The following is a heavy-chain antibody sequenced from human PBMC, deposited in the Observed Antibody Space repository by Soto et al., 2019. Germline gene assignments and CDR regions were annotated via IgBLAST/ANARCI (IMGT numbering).Heavy chain of an antibody. CDR1: GYTFTSFP. CDR2: FDPEDGET. CDR3: ATDFPPNWFDP. J-gene: IGHJ5*02. Sequence: ASVKVSCKASGYTFTSFPVSWVRQAPGQGLEWMGGFDPEDGETIYAQKFQGRVTMTEDTSTDTAYMELSSLRSEDTAVYYCATDFPPNWFDPWGQGTLVTVSS. V-gene: IGHV1-24*01.